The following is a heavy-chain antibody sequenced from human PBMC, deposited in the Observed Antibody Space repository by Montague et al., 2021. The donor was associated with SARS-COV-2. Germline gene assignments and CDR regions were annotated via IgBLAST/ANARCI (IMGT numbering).Heavy chain of an antibody. CDR3: GREELPGVTGWSYGMDV. D-gene: IGHD1-7*01. V-gene: IGHV3-48*04. CDR2: ICSGSGTK. J-gene: IGHJ6*02. Sequence: SLRLSCAASGFTFNSYSLNWVRQAPGKGLEWVSFICSGSGTKYYVDSVKGRFTISRDNAKNSLFLQMNSLRAEDTAVYYCGREELPGVTGWSYGMDVWGQGTTVTVSS. CDR1: GFTFNSYS.